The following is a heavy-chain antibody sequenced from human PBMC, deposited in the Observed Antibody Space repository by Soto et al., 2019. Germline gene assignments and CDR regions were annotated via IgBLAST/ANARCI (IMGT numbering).Heavy chain of an antibody. CDR1: GFTFSSYG. Sequence: QVQLVESGGGVVQPGRSLRLSCAASGFTFSSYGMHWVRQAPGKGLEWVAVIWYDGSNKYYADSVKGRFTISRDNSKNTLYLQMNSLRAEDTAVYYCAPRHQGYFDYWGQGTLVTVSS. CDR3: APRHQGYFDY. CDR2: IWYDGSNK. J-gene: IGHJ4*02. V-gene: IGHV3-33*01.